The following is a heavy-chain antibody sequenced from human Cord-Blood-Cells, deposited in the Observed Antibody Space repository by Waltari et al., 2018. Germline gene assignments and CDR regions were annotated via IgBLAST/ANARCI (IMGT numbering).Heavy chain of an antibody. CDR2: INHSGST. J-gene: IGHJ3*02. V-gene: IGHV4-34*01. CDR3: ARSHHWNYAFDI. CDR1: GGSFSGYY. Sequence: QVQLQQWGAGLLKPSETLSLTCAVYGGSFSGYYWSWIRQPPGKGLEWIGEINHSGSTNYNPSLKSRVTISVDTSKNQFSLKLSSVTAADTAVYYCARSHHWNYAFDIWGQGTMVTVSS. D-gene: IGHD1-7*01.